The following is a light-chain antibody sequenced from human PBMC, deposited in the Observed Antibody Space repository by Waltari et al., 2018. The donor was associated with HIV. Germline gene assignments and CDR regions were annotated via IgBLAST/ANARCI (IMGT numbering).Light chain of an antibody. CDR1: QSLVFSDGNTY. V-gene: IGKV2-30*01. CDR2: KVS. CDR3: MKGTHWPPT. J-gene: IGKJ1*01. Sequence: DVVMTQSPLSLPVTLGQPASISCRSSQSLVFSDGNTYLSWFQQRPGQSPRRLIYKVSSRDSGVPDRFRGSGSGTDFTLIITRVEAEDVGVYYCMKGTHWPPTFGQGTKVEVK.